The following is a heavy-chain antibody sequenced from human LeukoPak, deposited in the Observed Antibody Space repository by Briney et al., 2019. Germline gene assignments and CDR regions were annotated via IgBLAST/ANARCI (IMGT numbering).Heavy chain of an antibody. D-gene: IGHD6-13*01. CDR2: ISSSGSTI. V-gene: IGHV3-11*01. J-gene: IGHJ5*02. CDR3: ARAGIAAANWFDP. CDR1: GFTFSDYY. Sequence: GWSLRLSCAASGFTFSDYYMSWIRQAPGKGLEWVSYISSSGSTIYYADSVKGRFTISRDNAKNSLYLQMNSLRAEDTAVYYCARAGIAAANWFDPWGQGTLVTVSS.